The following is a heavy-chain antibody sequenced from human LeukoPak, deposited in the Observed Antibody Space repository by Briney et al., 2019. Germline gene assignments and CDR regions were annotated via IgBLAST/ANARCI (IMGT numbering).Heavy chain of an antibody. CDR2: IIPIFGTA. CDR1: GYTFTSYG. D-gene: IGHD4-17*01. CDR3: ARDSGYGDYFDY. Sequence: ASVKVSCKASGYTFTSYGISWVRQAPGQGLEWMGGIIPIFGTANYAQKFQGRVTITADESTSTAYMELSSLRSEDTAVYYCARDSGYGDYFDYWGQGTLVTVSS. J-gene: IGHJ4*02. V-gene: IGHV1-69*13.